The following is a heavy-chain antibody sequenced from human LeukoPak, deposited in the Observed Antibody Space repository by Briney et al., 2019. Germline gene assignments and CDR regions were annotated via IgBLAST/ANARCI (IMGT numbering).Heavy chain of an antibody. CDR3: ARGTSGIGMDV. Sequence: GGSLRLSCAASGFTVSSNYMSWVRQAPGKGLEWVSLIYSGGTTHYADSVKGRFTISRDNSKNTLYLEINSLRAEDTAVYYCARGTSGIGMDVWGQGTTVTVSS. D-gene: IGHD3-10*01. V-gene: IGHV3-53*01. CDR2: IYSGGTT. J-gene: IGHJ6*02. CDR1: GFTVSSNY.